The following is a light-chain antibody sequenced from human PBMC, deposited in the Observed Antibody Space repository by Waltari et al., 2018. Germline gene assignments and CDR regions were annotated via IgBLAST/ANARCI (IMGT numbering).Light chain of an antibody. CDR3: QQYNNWPRT. J-gene: IGKJ1*01. Sequence: EIVMTQSPATLSVSPGERATLSCRASQSVSSNLAWYQQKPGQAPRLRIYGATTRATGIPARCSGSGSGTEFTLTISSLQSEDFAVYYCQQYNNWPRTFGQGTKVEIK. V-gene: IGKV3-15*01. CDR2: GAT. CDR1: QSVSSN.